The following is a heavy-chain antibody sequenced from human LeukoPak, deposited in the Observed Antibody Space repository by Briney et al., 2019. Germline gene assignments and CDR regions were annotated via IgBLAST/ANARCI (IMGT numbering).Heavy chain of an antibody. CDR1: GYIFIDYE. Sequence: ASVKVSCKTSGYIFIDYEISWVRQAPRQGLEWMGWMNPKSGDTGYEQKFQGRITITRDSSISTVYMELSSLRSEDTALYYCARGRYMDVWGKGTTVTVSS. J-gene: IGHJ6*03. V-gene: IGHV1-8*02. CDR2: MNPKSGDT. CDR3: ARGRYMDV.